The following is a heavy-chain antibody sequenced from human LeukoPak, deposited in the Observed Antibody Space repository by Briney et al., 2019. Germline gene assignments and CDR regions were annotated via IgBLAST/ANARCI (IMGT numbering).Heavy chain of an antibody. CDR1: GFTFGDYA. CDR2: ISWNSDKT. V-gene: IGHV3-20*04. D-gene: IGHD1-26*01. CDR3: VRDRSPGAATAGDSFDY. J-gene: IGHJ4*02. Sequence: GGSLRLSCTASGFTFGDYALSWVRQVPGKGLEWVSGISWNSDKTVYADSVEGRFTISRDNDKNSLYLQMDSLRAEDTALYFCVRDRSPGAATAGDSFDYWGQGILVPVSS.